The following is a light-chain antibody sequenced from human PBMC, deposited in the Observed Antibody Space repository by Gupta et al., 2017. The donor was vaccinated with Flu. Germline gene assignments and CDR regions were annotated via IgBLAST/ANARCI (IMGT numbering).Light chain of an antibody. V-gene: IGLV1-44*01. J-gene: IGLJ3*02. CDR1: RSNIGTNT. Sequence: QSVVTQPPSASGTPGQKVSISCSGGRSNIGTNTVNWYKQVPGTAPNLLFYGYSSRPSGVPARFSGSRSGTSASLAISGLQAEDEATYYCAVWDDTLNAWVFGGGTKLTVL. CDR2: GYS. CDR3: AVWDDTLNAWV.